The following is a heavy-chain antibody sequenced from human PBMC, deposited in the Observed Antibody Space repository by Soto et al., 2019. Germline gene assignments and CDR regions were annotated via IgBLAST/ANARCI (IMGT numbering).Heavy chain of an antibody. J-gene: IGHJ4*02. V-gene: IGHV3-33*01. CDR3: ARDSHVGSGWQLTTDY. D-gene: IGHD6-19*01. Sequence: GGSLRLSCAASGFTFSSYGMHWVRQAPGKGLEWVAVIWYDGSNKYYAESVKGRFTISRDNSKNTLYLQMNSLRAEDTAVYYCARDSHVGSGWQLTTDYWGQGTLVTVSS. CDR2: IWYDGSNK. CDR1: GFTFSSYG.